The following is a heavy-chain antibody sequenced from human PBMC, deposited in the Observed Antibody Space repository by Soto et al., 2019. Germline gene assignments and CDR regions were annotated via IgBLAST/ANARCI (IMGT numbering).Heavy chain of an antibody. V-gene: IGHV1-69*04. D-gene: IGHD2-2*01. CDR1: GGTFSSYT. CDR2: IIPILGIA. CDR3: ARDRRYIVVVPAARGGFDP. J-gene: IGHJ5*02. Sequence: ASVKVSCKASGGTFSSYTISWVRQAPGQGLEWMGRIIPILGIANYAQKFQGRVTITADKSTSTAYMELSSLRSEDTAVYYCARDRRYIVVVPAARGGFDPWGQGTLVTVSS.